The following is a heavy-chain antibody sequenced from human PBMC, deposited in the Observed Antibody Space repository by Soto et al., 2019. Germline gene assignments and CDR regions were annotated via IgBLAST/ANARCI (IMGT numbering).Heavy chain of an antibody. J-gene: IGHJ4*01. Sequence: SETLSLTCTVSGGSISGSSYYWGWIRQPPGKGLEWIGYIYYSGSTNYNPSLKSRVTISVDTSKNQFSLKVSSVTDADTAVYKCARLRVTAMALDYWGHGTLVTVSS. V-gene: IGHV4-61*05. D-gene: IGHD5-18*01. CDR1: GGSISGSSYY. CDR3: ARLRVTAMALDY. CDR2: IYYSGST.